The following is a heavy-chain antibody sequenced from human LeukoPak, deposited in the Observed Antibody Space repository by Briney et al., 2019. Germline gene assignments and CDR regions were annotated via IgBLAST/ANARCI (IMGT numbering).Heavy chain of an antibody. J-gene: IGHJ4*02. V-gene: IGHV3-23*01. D-gene: IGHD3-22*01. CDR1: GFTFSSYA. CDR2: ISGSGGST. Sequence: GGSLRLSCAASGFTFSSYAMSWVRQAPGKGLEWVSAISGSGGSTHYADSVKGRFTISRDNSKNTMYLQMNSLRAEDTAVYYCARDKGVDNSGYYNGFFDFWGQGTLVTVSS. CDR3: ARDKGVDNSGYYNGFFDF.